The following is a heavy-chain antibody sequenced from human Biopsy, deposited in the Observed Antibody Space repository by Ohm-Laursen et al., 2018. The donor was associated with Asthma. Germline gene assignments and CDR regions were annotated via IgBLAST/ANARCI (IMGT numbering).Heavy chain of an antibody. CDR3: ARHWDWGSFFDY. Sequence: SDTLSLTCTVSGGSMSSSSYYWGWIRQPPGKGLEWMGRISYTGSPYHNPSLKSRVTISEDTSKNHFSLKRTSVSAADTAVYYCARHWDWGSFFDYWGQGTPVTVS. CDR1: GGSMSSSSYY. D-gene: IGHD7-27*01. J-gene: IGHJ4*02. V-gene: IGHV4-39*01. CDR2: ISYTGSP.